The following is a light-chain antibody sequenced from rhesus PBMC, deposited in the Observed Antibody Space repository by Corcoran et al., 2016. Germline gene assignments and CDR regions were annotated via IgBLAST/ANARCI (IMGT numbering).Light chain of an antibody. CDR1: QGISNW. J-gene: IGKJ1*01. V-gene: IGKV1-69*01. Sequence: DIQMTQSPSSLSASVGDRVTITCRASQGISNWLAWYQQKPGKAPKLLYYRASNLEKGVPSRFSGSGSGTDFTLTISSLQPEDIATYYCQQHDNSPWTFGQGTKVEIK. CDR3: QQHDNSPWT. CDR2: RAS.